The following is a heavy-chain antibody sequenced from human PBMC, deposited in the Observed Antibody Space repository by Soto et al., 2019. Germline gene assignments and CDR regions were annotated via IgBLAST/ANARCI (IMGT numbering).Heavy chain of an antibody. J-gene: IGHJ4*02. D-gene: IGHD6-13*01. CDR3: ARGVPGYSSTWYGF. Sequence: QVQLQQWGAGLLKPSETLSLTCAVYGGSLSGHYWSWIRQPPGKGLEWIGEINPGGTSNYNPSLKRRVIISVDTSKNQISLKLTSVTAADTAVYYCARGVPGYSSTWYGFWGQGTLVTVSS. CDR1: GGSLSGHY. CDR2: INPGGTS. V-gene: IGHV4-34*01.